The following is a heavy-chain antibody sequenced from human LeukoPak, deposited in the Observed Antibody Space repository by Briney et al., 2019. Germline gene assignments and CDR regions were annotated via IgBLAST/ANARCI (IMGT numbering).Heavy chain of an antibody. CDR1: GGSISSYY. V-gene: IGHV4-59*01. CDR2: IYYSGST. CDR3: ARGEPSTVRWYYYYGMDV. J-gene: IGHJ6*02. Sequence: PSETLSLTCTVSGGSISSYYWSWIRQPPGKGLEWIGDIYYSGSTNYNPSLKSRATISVDTSKNQLSLKLSSVTAADTAVYYCARGEPSTVRWYYYYGMDVWGQGTTVTVSS. D-gene: IGHD4-23*01.